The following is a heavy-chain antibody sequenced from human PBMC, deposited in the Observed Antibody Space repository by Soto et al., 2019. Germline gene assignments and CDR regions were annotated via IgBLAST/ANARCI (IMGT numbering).Heavy chain of an antibody. Sequence: GGSLRLSCAASGFTFRFYGIHWVRQPPGKGLEGVAFISYDGSNKYFADSVKGRFTISRDNSKDTLYLQMNSLRAEDTAVYYCAKVXIQLRFSGGYDYGAFDIWGQGTMVTVSS. V-gene: IGHV3-30*18. CDR1: GFTFRFYG. D-gene: IGHD5-12*01. CDR3: AKVXIQLRFSGGYDYGAFDI. J-gene: IGHJ3*02. CDR2: ISYDGSNK.